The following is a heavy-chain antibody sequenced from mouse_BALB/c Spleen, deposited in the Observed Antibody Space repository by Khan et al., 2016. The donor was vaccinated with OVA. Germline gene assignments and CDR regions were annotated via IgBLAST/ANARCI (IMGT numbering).Heavy chain of an antibody. CDR3: ARTDGY. J-gene: IGHJ2*01. CDR1: GYTFTDYW. V-gene: IGHV1-69*01. CDR2: IDTSDSYT. Sequence: QVQLQQPGAELVMPGASVKMSCKASGYTFTDYWVHWVKQRPGQGLEWIGAIDTSDSYTTYNQNFKGKATLTVDESSHTAYMQLSSLTSEDSAVYYCARTDGYWGQGTTLTVSS.